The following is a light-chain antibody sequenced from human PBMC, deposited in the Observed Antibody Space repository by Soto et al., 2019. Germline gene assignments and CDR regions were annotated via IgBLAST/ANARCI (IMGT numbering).Light chain of an antibody. CDR2: EVS. CDR3: SSYISSSIDYV. V-gene: IGLV2-14*01. J-gene: IGLJ1*01. Sequence: QSALTQPASVSGSPGQSITISCTGTSSDVGGYNYVSWYQQHPGKAPKLMIYEVSNRPSGVSNRFSGSKSGNTASLTISGLQAEDEADYYCSSYISSSIDYVFGTGTKSPS. CDR1: SSDVGGYNY.